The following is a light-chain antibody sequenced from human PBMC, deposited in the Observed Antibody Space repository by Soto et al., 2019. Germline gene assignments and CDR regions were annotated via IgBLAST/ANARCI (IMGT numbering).Light chain of an antibody. V-gene: IGLV2-14*01. CDR2: DVT. CDR3: SSYTSSSNVV. Sequence: QSALTQPASVSGSPGQSITISCTGTSSDVGVYNYVSWYQQHPGKAPKLMIYDVTIRPSGVSNRFSGSKSGNTASLTISGLQAEDEADYYCSSYTSSSNVVFGGGTQLTVL. CDR1: SSDVGVYNY. J-gene: IGLJ2*01.